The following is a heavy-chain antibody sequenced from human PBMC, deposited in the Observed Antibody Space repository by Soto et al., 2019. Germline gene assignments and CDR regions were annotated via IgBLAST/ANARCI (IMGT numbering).Heavy chain of an antibody. V-gene: IGHV4-61*01. J-gene: IGHJ4*02. CDR3: ARGGLHLGEFSLGPFDS. D-gene: IGHD3-16*02. Sequence: QVQLQGSGPRLVKPSDTLSLSCTVSGVSVTGGNFFLCWILQPPGKTLEWLGRISNSATTNSNPYAKSRVARSINTSVDPFALKLNSVTAADTAVYFCARGGLHLGEFSLGPFDSVGQGTLFTVAS. CDR2: ISNSATT. CDR1: GVSVTGGNFF.